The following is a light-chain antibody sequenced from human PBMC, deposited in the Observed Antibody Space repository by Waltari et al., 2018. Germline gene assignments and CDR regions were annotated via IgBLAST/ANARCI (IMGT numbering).Light chain of an antibody. J-gene: IGKJ1*01. CDR1: QSVTTNQ. CDR3: QQYDTTRT. V-gene: IGKV3-20*01. Sequence: EVVLTQSPGTLSLSPGERATLSCRASQSVTTNQLAWYQQKPGQAPRLIIYGATSRATGIPDRFSGSGSGTDFTLTISRLEPEDFAVYYCQQYDTTRTFGPGT. CDR2: GAT.